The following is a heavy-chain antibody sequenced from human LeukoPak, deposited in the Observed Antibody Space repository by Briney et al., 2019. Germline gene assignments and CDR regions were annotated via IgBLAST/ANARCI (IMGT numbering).Heavy chain of an antibody. CDR2: ISYDGSNK. V-gene: IGHV3-30*18. CDR3: AKSGRRGYSYGSRFKYYFDC. CDR1: GFTFSSYA. Sequence: QPGGSLRLSCAGSGFTFSSYAMHWVRQAPGKGLEWVAVISYDGSNKYYADSVKGRFTISRDNSKNTLYLQMNSLRAEDTAVYYCAKSGRRGYSYGSRFKYYFDCWGQGTLVTVSS. J-gene: IGHJ4*02. D-gene: IGHD5-18*01.